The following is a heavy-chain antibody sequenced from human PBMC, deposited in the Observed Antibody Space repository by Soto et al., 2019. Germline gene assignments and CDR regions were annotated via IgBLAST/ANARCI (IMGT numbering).Heavy chain of an antibody. V-gene: IGHV3-23*01. D-gene: IGHD2-21*02. Sequence: PVESRSLSCAASGFTFSSYSMSWVRQAPGKGVEWVSDISGSGGSTYYADSVKGRFTISRDNSKNTLYLQMNSLRAEDTAVYYCAKDFGDYPSYNGFDPWGQGT. CDR3: AKDFGDYPSYNGFDP. CDR2: ISGSGGST. J-gene: IGHJ5*02. CDR1: GFTFSSYS.